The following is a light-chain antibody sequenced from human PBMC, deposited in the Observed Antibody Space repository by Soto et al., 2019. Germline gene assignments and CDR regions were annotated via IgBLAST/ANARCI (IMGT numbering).Light chain of an antibody. J-gene: IGKJ1*01. V-gene: IGKV1-5*01. CDR1: QSISSW. Sequence: IQMTQPPSTLSASLGDRLTITCRASQSISSWLAWYQQKPGKAPTLLIYDASALPRGVPSRFSGSGSGTEFTLTISSLQPDDFATYYCQQYETYSGTFGQGTKVDIK. CDR2: DAS. CDR3: QQYETYSGT.